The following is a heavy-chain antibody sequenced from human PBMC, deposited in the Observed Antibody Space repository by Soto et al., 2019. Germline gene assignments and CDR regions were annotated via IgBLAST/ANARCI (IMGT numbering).Heavy chain of an antibody. J-gene: IGHJ4*02. CDR3: AKATPQYYYDSSGYYPNFDY. D-gene: IGHD3-22*01. CDR2: ISGSGGST. Sequence: QPVGSLRLSCAASGFTFSSYAMSWVRQAPGKGLEWVSAISGSGGSTYYADSVKGRFTISRDNSKNTLYLQMNSLRAEDTAVYYCAKATPQYYYDSSGYYPNFDYWGQGTLVTVSS. CDR1: GFTFSSYA. V-gene: IGHV3-23*01.